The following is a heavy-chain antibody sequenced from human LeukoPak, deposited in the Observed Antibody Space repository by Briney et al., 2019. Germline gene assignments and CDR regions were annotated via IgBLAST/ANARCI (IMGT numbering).Heavy chain of an antibody. D-gene: IGHD1-26*01. CDR3: PSPQTPDGGSYFDY. V-gene: IGHV3-33*01. CDR2: IWYDGSNK. Sequence: PGGSLRLSCAASGFTFSSYGMHWVRQAPGKGLEWVAVIWYDGSNKYYADSVKGRFTISRDNSKNTLYLQMNSLRAEDTAVYYCPSPQTPDGGSYFDYWGQGTLVTVSS. J-gene: IGHJ4*02. CDR1: GFTFSSYG.